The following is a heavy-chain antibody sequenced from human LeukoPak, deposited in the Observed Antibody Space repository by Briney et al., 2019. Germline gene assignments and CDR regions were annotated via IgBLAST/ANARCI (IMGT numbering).Heavy chain of an antibody. CDR2: INPNSGGT. J-gene: IGHJ3*02. V-gene: IGHV1-2*02. CDR1: GCTFTGYY. Sequence: GASVKVSCKASGCTFTGYYMHWVRQAPGQGLEWMGWINPNSGGTNYAQKFQGRVTMTRDTSISTAYMELSRLRSDDTAVYYCARDPPDTVVAATGGAFDIWGQGTMVTVSS. D-gene: IGHD2-15*01. CDR3: ARDPPDTVVAATGGAFDI.